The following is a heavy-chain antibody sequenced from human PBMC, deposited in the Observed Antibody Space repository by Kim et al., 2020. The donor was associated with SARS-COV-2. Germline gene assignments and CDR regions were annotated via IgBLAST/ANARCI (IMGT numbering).Heavy chain of an antibody. J-gene: IGHJ6*03. CDR1: GFTFSSYE. V-gene: IGHV3-48*03. CDR2: ISSSGSTI. D-gene: IGHD3-16*01. Sequence: GGSLRLSCAASGFTFSSYEMNWVRQAPGKGLEWVSYISSSGSTIYYADSVKGRFTISRDNAKNSLYLQMNSLRAEDTAVYYCARDTYLRTAVDREKIGGYYMDVWGKGTTVTVSS. CDR3: ARDTYLRTAVDREKIGGYYMDV.